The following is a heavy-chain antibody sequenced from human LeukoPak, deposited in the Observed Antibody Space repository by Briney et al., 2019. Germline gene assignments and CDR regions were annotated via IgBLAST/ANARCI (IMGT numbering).Heavy chain of an antibody. V-gene: IGHV3-23*01. CDR2: IGARGDVT. J-gene: IGHJ4*02. D-gene: IGHD1-26*01. Sequence: GGSLRLSCTVSGFAFSGYAMSWVRQAPGKGPEWVSSIGARGDVTYSADSVKGRFAISRDNSKRTLFLQMNSLRAEDAAVYYCAKVHYTASFPGSFPGRNYFDSWGQGSLVTVSS. CDR1: GFAFSGYA. CDR3: AKVHYTASFPGSFPGRNYFDS.